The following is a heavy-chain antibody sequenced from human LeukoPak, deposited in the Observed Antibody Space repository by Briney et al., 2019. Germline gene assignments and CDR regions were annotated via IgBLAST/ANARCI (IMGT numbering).Heavy chain of an antibody. CDR1: GYGFTNYW. D-gene: IGHD6-6*01. CDR2: IDPSDSYT. Sequence: GESLRISCKGSGYGFTNYWISWVRQMPGKGLEWIGRIDPSDSYTNYRPSFRGHVTISADKSISTAYLQWSSLKASDTAMYYCARHGSSPLLDAFDIWGQGTMVTVSS. J-gene: IGHJ3*02. CDR3: ARHGSSPLLDAFDI. V-gene: IGHV5-10-1*01.